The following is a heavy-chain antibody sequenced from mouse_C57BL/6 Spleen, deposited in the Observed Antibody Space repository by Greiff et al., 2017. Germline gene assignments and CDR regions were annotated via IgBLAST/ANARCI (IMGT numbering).Heavy chain of an antibody. CDR1: GYSFTGYF. CDR3: ARLGGSSYGLYAMDY. J-gene: IGHJ4*01. D-gene: IGHD1-1*01. V-gene: IGHV1-20*01. CDR2: INPYNGDT. Sequence: VQLQQSGPELVKPGDSVKISCKASGYSFTGYFMNWVMQSHGKSLEWIGRINPYNGDTFYNQKFKGKATLTVDKSSSTAHMGLRSLTSEDSAVYYCARLGGSSYGLYAMDYWGQGTSVTVSS.